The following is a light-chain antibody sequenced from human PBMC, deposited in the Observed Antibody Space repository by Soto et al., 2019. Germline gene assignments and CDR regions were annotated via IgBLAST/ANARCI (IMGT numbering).Light chain of an antibody. Sequence: DIQMTQSPSILSASVGDRVTITCRASQSISNWLAWYQQKPGRAPKVLIYDASSLQSGVPSRFSGSGSGTEFTLTISSLQHDDIATYYCQQYKSYSYTFGQGTNLEI. V-gene: IGKV1-5*01. CDR1: QSISNW. CDR3: QQYKSYSYT. J-gene: IGKJ2*01. CDR2: DAS.